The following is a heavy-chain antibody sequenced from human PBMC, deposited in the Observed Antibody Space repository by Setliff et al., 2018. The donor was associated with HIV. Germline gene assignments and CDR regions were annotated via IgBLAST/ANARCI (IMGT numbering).Heavy chain of an antibody. D-gene: IGHD4-17*01. J-gene: IGHJ4*01. Sequence: GESLKTSCKGSGNTFTGYWFGWVRQMPGKGLEWMGMIYPSDSKTRYSPSFQGQVTISVDKSSNTAYLQWSSLKASDTAIYYCARFAYGGSYFDHWGHGTLVTVSS. V-gene: IGHV5-51*01. CDR2: IYPSDSKT. CDR3: ARFAYGGSYFDH. CDR1: GNTFTGYW.